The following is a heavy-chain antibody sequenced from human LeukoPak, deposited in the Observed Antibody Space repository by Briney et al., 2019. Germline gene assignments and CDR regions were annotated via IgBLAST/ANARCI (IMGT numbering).Heavy chain of an antibody. CDR3: ARGPSGDSSGYYPTY. V-gene: IGHV4-34*01. CDR2: INHSGST. CDR1: GGSFSGYY. J-gene: IGHJ4*02. Sequence: MASETLSLTCAVYGGSFSGYYWSWIRQPPGKGLEWIGEINHSGSTNYNPSLKSRVTISVDTSKNQFSLKLSSVTAADTAVYYCARGPSGDSSGYYPTYWGQGTLVTVSS. D-gene: IGHD3-22*01.